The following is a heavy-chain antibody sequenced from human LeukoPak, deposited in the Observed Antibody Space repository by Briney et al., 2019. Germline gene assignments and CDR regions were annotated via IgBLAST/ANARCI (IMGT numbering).Heavy chain of an antibody. Sequence: SEILSLTCTVSGGSISSGGYYWYWIRQHPGKGLEWIGYIYYSGSTYYNPSLKSRLTISVDTSKNQFSLKLSSVTAADTAVYYCAREVVPAAFAMDVWGQGTTVTVSS. D-gene: IGHD2-2*01. CDR3: AREVVPAAFAMDV. CDR2: IYYSGST. V-gene: IGHV4-31*03. CDR1: GGSISSGGYY. J-gene: IGHJ6*02.